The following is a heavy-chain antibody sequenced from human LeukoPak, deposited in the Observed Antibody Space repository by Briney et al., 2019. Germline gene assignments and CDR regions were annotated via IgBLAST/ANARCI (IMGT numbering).Heavy chain of an antibody. CDR2: ITTDGGST. CDR1: GFTFSNYV. Sequence: GGSLRLSCAASGFTFSNYVMHWVRQAPGKGLGFVSSITTDGGSTYYANSVTGRFTISRDNSNNTLYLQMGSLRAEDMAVYFCARVRLAIVDCWGQGTLVTVSS. V-gene: IGHV3-64*01. J-gene: IGHJ4*02. D-gene: IGHD3-9*01. CDR3: ARVRLAIVDC.